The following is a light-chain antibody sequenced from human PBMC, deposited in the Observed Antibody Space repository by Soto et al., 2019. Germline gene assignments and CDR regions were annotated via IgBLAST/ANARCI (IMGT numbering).Light chain of an antibody. CDR3: QQYDKLPYT. CDR1: QDISNY. J-gene: IGKJ2*01. V-gene: IGKV1-33*01. Sequence: DIQMTQSPSSLSASVGDRVTITCQASQDISNYLNWYQQKPGKAPKLLIYDASNLETGVPSRFSGSGSGTDFTFTSSILQHEYIVTYYCQQYDKLPYTFGQGTKLEIK. CDR2: DAS.